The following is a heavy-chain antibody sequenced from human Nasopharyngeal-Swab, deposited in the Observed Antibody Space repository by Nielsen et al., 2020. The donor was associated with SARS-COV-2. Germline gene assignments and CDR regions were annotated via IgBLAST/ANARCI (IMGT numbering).Heavy chain of an antibody. CDR1: GYTFTTYY. D-gene: IGHD3-3*01. J-gene: IGHJ6*02. Sequence: ASVKVSCKASGYTFTTYYMHWVRQAPGQGLEWMAIINPRGGSTSYAQKFQGRVTITRDTSASTAYMELSSLRSEDTAVYYCARAVRYYDFWSGYSPGFESYYYYGMDVWGQGTTVTVSS. CDR2: INPRGGST. V-gene: IGHV1-46*01. CDR3: ARAVRYYDFWSGYSPGFESYYYYGMDV.